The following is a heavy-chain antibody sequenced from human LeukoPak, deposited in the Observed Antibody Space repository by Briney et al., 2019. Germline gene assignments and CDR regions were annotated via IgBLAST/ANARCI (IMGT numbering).Heavy chain of an antibody. Sequence: ASVKVSCKASGYTFTGYYMHWVRQTPGQGLEWMGWINPNSGGTNYAQKFQGRVTMTRDTSISTAYMELSRLRSDDTAMYYCARDHRIVGATTPDYWGQGTLVTVSS. D-gene: IGHD1-26*01. J-gene: IGHJ4*02. CDR2: INPNSGGT. V-gene: IGHV1-2*02. CDR3: ARDHRIVGATTPDY. CDR1: GYTFTGYY.